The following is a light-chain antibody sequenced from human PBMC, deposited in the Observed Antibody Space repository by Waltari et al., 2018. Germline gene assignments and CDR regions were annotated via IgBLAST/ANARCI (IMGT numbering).Light chain of an antibody. CDR1: NLGDKY. CDR2: QHT. J-gene: IGLJ2*01. V-gene: IGLV3-1*01. Sequence: SYELTQPPSVSVSPGQTATITCSGANLGDKYACWYQQRPGPSPVLVIFQHTKRPSGIPERFSGSNSGNTATLTISGTQAMDEADYYCQVWDSSTAHVVFGGGTKLTVL. CDR3: QVWDSSTAHVV.